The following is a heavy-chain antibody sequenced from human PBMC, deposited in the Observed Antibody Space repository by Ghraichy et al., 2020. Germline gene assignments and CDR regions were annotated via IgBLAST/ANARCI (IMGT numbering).Heavy chain of an antibody. CDR1: GFTFSSYG. J-gene: IGHJ6*02. Sequence: LSLTCAASGFTFSSYGMHWVRQAPGKGLEWVAVISYDGSNKYYADSVKGRFTISRDNSKNTLYLQMNSLRAEDTAVYYCAKMYKDTALYYYGMDVWGQGTTVTVSS. V-gene: IGHV3-30*18. CDR2: ISYDGSNK. D-gene: IGHD5-18*01. CDR3: AKMYKDTALYYYGMDV.